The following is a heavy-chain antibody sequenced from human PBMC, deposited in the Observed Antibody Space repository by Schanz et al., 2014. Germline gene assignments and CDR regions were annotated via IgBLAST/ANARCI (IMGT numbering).Heavy chain of an antibody. CDR3: ARDSAGTTFGVLDS. CDR2: MSYDGSNK. J-gene: IGHJ4*02. D-gene: IGHD1-1*01. Sequence: QAQLVESGGGVVQPGRSLRLSCAASGFTFSNYGLVWVRQAPGKGLEWVAVMSYDGSNKYYADSVKGRFTISRDTPKNTVYLEMNRLRTEDTALYYCARDSAGTTFGVLDSWGQGTLVTVSS. V-gene: IGHV3-30*03. CDR1: GFTFSNYG.